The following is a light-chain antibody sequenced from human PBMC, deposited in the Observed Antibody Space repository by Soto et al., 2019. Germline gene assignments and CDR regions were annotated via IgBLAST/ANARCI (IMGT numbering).Light chain of an antibody. CDR3: QRYGGSPPYT. V-gene: IGKV3-20*01. CDR1: ENIYTSY. Sequence: VLTQSPGTLSLSPGARDTLSCRASENIYTSYVAWFQQRPGQPPRLLIYDASSRAAGVQDRFSGSGSGTDFPLTISRLEPEDVALYYCQRYGGSPPYTFGQGTKVEIK. J-gene: IGKJ2*01. CDR2: DAS.